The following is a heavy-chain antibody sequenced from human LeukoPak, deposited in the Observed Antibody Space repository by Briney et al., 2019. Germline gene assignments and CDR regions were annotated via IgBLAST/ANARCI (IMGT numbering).Heavy chain of an antibody. Sequence: PGGSLRLSCAASGFTFSSYGMHWVRQAPGKGLEWVAFIRYDGSNKYYADSVKGRFTISRDNSKNTLYLQMNSLRAEDTAVYYCAKEDYDILTGRYTYYYMDVWGKGTTVTISS. J-gene: IGHJ6*03. D-gene: IGHD3-9*01. V-gene: IGHV3-30*02. CDR1: GFTFSSYG. CDR2: IRYDGSNK. CDR3: AKEDYDILTGRYTYYYMDV.